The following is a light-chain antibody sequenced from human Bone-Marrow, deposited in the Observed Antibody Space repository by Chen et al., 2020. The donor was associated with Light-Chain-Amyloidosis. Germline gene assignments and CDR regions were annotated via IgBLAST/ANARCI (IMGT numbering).Light chain of an antibody. CDR2: DLT. CDR3: SSFTRNNALV. J-gene: IGLJ2*01. V-gene: IGLV2-14*03. Sequence: QSALTQPASVSGSPRQSLTISCTGTSSDVGGYNYVSWYQKHPGKAPKLIIYDLTYRPSGFSNRFSGSKSGNTASLTISGLQAEDEADYYCSSFTRNNALVFGGGTKLTVL. CDR1: SSDVGGYNY.